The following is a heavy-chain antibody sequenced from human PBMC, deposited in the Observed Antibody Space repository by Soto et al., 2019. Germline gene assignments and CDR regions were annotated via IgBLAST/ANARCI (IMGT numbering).Heavy chain of an antibody. J-gene: IGHJ6*02. CDR3: ARGGAGYCSGGSCYSSADYYYYGMDV. Sequence: SVKVSCKASGGTFSSYAISWVRQAPGQGLEWMGGIIPIFGTANYAQKFQGRVTITADESTSTAYMELSSQRSEDTAVYYCARGGAGYCSGGSCYSSADYYYYGMDVWGQGTTVTVSS. CDR2: IIPIFGTA. V-gene: IGHV1-69*13. CDR1: GGTFSSYA. D-gene: IGHD2-15*01.